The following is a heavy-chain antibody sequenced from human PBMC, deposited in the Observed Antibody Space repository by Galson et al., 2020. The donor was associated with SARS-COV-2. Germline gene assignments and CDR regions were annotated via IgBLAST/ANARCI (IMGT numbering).Heavy chain of an antibody. CDR1: GFSLSTSGMC. Sequence: SGPTLVKPTQTLTLPCTFSGFSLSTSGMCVSWIRQPPGQALEWLALLDWDDETYYRSTLKTKHTLPQDTSKNQLVLTMTNMDPVATATYYCARIFRFGVQSASYYYDYSMDVWGQGTTVTVSS. D-gene: IGHD3-10*01. CDR2: LDWDDET. V-gene: IGHV2-70*01. J-gene: IGHJ6*02. CDR3: ARIFRFGVQSASYYYDYSMDV.